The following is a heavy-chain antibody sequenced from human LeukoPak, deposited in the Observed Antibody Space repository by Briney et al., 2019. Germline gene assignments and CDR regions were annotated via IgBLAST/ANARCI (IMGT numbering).Heavy chain of an antibody. Sequence: SETLSLTCTVSGGSISSSYWSWIRQPPGKGLEWIGEINHSGSTNYNPSLKSRVTISVDTSKNQFSLKLSSVTAADTAVYYCARGRDPLAVAGFYGMDVWGQGTTVTVSS. CDR3: ARGRDPLAVAGFYGMDV. CDR2: INHSGST. V-gene: IGHV4-34*01. CDR1: GGSISSSY. J-gene: IGHJ6*02. D-gene: IGHD6-19*01.